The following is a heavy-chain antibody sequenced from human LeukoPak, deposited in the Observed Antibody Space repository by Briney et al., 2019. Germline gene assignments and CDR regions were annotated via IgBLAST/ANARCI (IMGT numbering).Heavy chain of an antibody. J-gene: IGHJ6*02. CDR1: GFTFSSYG. Sequence: PGGSLRLSCAASGFTFSSYGMHWVRQAPGKGLEWVAVISYDGSNKYYADSVKGRLTISRDNSKNTLYLQMNSLRAEDTAVYYCAKAYYGSGSYWRPYYYYGMDVWGQGTTVTVSS. CDR2: ISYDGSNK. D-gene: IGHD3-10*01. CDR3: AKAYYGSGSYWRPYYYYGMDV. V-gene: IGHV3-30*18.